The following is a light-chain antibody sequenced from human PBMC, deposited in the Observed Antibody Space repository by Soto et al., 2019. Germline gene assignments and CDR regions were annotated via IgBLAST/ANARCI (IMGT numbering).Light chain of an antibody. V-gene: IGKV3-11*01. Sequence: EIVLTQSPATLSLSQGESATLSSRASRSVSNYLAWYQQKPGQAPRILIYDASNRPTDIPARFSGSGSGTEFTLTISSLQPDDFAVYYCLQYGSSPRTFGQGTRLDIK. CDR2: DAS. CDR3: LQYGSSPRT. CDR1: RSVSNY. J-gene: IGKJ5*01.